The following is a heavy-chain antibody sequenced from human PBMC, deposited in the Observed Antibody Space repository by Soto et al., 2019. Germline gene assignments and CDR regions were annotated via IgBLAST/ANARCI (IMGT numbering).Heavy chain of an antibody. CDR2: IYYSGST. J-gene: IGHJ3*02. Sequence: SENLSLTCTVSGGSISSGGYYWSWIRQHPGKGLEWIGYIYYSGSTYYNPSLKSRVTISVDTSKNQFSLKLSSVTAADTAVYYCARSGSSASGYYYLNAFDIWGQGTMVT. CDR3: ARSGSSASGYYYLNAFDI. V-gene: IGHV4-31*03. D-gene: IGHD3-22*01. CDR1: GGSISSGGYY.